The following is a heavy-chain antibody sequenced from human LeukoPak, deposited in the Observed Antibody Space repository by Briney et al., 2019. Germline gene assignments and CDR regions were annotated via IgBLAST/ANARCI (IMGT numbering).Heavy chain of an antibody. Sequence: ASVKVSCKASGGTFSSYAISWVRQAPGQGLEWMGWISAYNGNTNYAQKLQGRVTMTTDTSTSTAYMELRSLRSDDTAVYYCARQSINRDSSLDYWGQGTLVTVSS. CDR3: ARQSINRDSSLDY. J-gene: IGHJ4*02. CDR1: GGTFSSYA. D-gene: IGHD3-22*01. V-gene: IGHV1-18*01. CDR2: ISAYNGNT.